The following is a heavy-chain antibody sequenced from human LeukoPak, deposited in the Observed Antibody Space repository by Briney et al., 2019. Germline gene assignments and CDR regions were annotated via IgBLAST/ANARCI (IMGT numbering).Heavy chain of an antibody. J-gene: IGHJ4*02. CDR2: IWYDGSNI. CDR3: ARDGADILTGFYDY. D-gene: IGHD3-9*01. CDR1: GFTFSTYG. V-gene: IGHV3-33*01. Sequence: GRSVRLSCAASGFTFSTYGMHWARQAPGKGLDWVAVIWYDGSNIYYAGSVKGRFTISRDNSKNTLYLQMNSLRVEDTAVYYCARDGADILTGFYDYWGQEPVDTVSS.